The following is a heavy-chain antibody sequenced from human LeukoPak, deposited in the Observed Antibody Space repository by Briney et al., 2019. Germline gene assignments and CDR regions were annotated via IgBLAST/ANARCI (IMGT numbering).Heavy chain of an antibody. D-gene: IGHD3-22*01. CDR3: ARPYDSSPR. J-gene: IGHJ4*02. Sequence: SETLSLTCTVSGGSISSDYWSWIRQPPGKGLEWIGYIYYSGSTNYNPSLKSRVTISVDTSKNQFSLKLSSVTAADTAVYYRARPYDSSPRWGQGTLVTVSS. CDR2: IYYSGST. CDR1: GGSISSDY. V-gene: IGHV4-59*08.